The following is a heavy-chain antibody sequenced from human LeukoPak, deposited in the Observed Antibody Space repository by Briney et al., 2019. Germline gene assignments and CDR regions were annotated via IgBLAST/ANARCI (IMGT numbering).Heavy chain of an antibody. CDR1: GGSISSYY. J-gene: IGHJ5*02. Sequence: PSETLSLTCTVSGGSISSYYWSWIRQPPGKGLGWIGSIYYSGSTYYKPSLKSRVTISVDTSKNQFSLKLTSVTAADTAVYYCSRAPDSVGWFDPWGQGTPVTVSS. CDR3: SRAPDSVGWFDP. V-gene: IGHV4-59*05. CDR2: IYYSGST. D-gene: IGHD5/OR15-5a*01.